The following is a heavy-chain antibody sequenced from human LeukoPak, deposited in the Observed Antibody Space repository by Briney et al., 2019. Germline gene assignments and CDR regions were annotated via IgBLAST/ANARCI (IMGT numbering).Heavy chain of an antibody. D-gene: IGHD5-18*01. CDR2: INHSGST. CDR1: GGSFSGYY. J-gene: IGHJ4*02. V-gene: IGHV4-34*01. CDR3: ARAGEGYGHVRDFDY. Sequence: SETLSLTCAVYGGSFSGYYWSWIRQPPGKGLEWIGEINHSGSTNYNPSLKSRVTISVDTSKNQFPLKLSSVSAADTAVYYCARAGEGYGHVRDFDYWGQGTLVTVSS.